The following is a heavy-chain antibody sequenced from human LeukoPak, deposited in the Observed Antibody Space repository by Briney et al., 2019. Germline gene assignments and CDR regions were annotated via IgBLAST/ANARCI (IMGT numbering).Heavy chain of an antibody. J-gene: IGHJ5*02. CDR3: ARTVSGYYFNA. D-gene: IGHD5-12*01. Sequence: PSETLSLTCTVSGGSINSYYWSWIRQPPGKGLEWIGYVAYSGSTNYNPPLKSRVTISLDTSKNQFSLKLSSVTAADTAVYYCARTVSGYYFNAWGPGTLVTVSS. CDR2: VAYSGST. V-gene: IGHV4-59*01. CDR1: GGSINSYY.